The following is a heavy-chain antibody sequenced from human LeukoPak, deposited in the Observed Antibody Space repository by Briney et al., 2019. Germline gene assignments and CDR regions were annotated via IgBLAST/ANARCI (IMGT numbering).Heavy chain of an antibody. D-gene: IGHD1-26*01. CDR2: IYYSGST. J-gene: IGHJ4*02. CDR1: GFTFSNDW. CDR3: ARGLWELYYFDY. V-gene: IGHV4-59*01. Sequence: GSLRLSCSASGFTFSNDWMSWVRQPPGKGLEWIGYIYYSGSTNYNPSLKSRVTISVDTSKNQFSLKLSSVTAADTAVYYCARGLWELYYFDYWGQGTLVTVSS.